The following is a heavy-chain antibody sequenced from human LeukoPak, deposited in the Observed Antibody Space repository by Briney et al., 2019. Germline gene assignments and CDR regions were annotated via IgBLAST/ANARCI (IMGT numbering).Heavy chain of an antibody. D-gene: IGHD3-16*01. CDR3: ASWASYFQH. J-gene: IGHJ1*01. Sequence: GGTLRLSCIPSGFTFRNYDMHWVRQAPGKGLEWVSSISSSSSYIYYADSVKGRFTISRDNAKNSLHLQMNSLRAEDTAVYYCASWASYFQHWGQGTLVTVSS. CDR1: GFTFRNYD. V-gene: IGHV3-21*01. CDR2: ISSSSSYI.